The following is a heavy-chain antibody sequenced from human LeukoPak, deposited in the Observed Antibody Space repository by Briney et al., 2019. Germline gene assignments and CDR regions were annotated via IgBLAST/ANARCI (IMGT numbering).Heavy chain of an antibody. CDR1: GGSISSYY. J-gene: IGHJ4*02. Sequence: SETLSLTCTVSGGSISSYYWSWIRQPPGKGLEWTGYTYYSGSTNYNPSLKSRVTISVDTSKNQFSLKLSSVTAADTAVYYCARGSGGTGVDYWGQGTPVTVSS. V-gene: IGHV4-59*12. CDR2: TYYSGST. CDR3: ARGSGGTGVDY.